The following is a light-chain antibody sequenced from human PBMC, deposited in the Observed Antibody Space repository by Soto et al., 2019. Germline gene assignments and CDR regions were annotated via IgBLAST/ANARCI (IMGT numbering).Light chain of an antibody. Sequence: QSALTQPPSASGSPGQSVTISCTGTSGDVGRYSYVSWYQQHPGKAPKLLIYEVSKRPSGVPDRFSGSKSGNTASLTVSGLQAEDEADYYCSSYAGSNNLVFGGGTKLTV. CDR2: EVS. J-gene: IGLJ2*01. CDR3: SSYAGSNNLV. CDR1: SGDVGRYSY. V-gene: IGLV2-8*01.